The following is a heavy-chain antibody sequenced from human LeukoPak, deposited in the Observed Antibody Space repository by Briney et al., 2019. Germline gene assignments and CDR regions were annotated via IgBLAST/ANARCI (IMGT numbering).Heavy chain of an antibody. D-gene: IGHD6-13*01. CDR3: ARHVEQQLVRYGMDV. CDR1: GYSFATYW. V-gene: IGHV5-10-1*01. J-gene: IGHJ6*02. Sequence: GESLKISCKGSGYSFATYWISWVRQMPGKGLEWMGRIDPSDSYTNYSPSFQGHVTISADESISTTYLQWSSLKASGSAMYYCARHVEQQLVRYGMDVWGQGTTVTVSS. CDR2: IDPSDSYT.